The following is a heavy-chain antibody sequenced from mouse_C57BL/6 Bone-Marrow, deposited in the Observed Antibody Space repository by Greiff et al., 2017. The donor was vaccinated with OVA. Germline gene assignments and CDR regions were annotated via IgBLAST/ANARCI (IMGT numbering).Heavy chain of an antibody. J-gene: IGHJ4*01. CDR3: AGVSDYYGSSPYYAMDY. Sequence: VKLMESGPGLVKPSQSLFLTCSITGFPITSGYYWIWIRQSPGKPLEWMGYITHSGETFYNPSLQSPISITRETSKNQFFLQLNSVTTEDTAMYYCAGVSDYYGSSPYYAMDYWGQGTSVTVSS. CDR2: ITHSGET. CDR1: GFPITSGYY. V-gene: IGHV12-3*01. D-gene: IGHD1-1*01.